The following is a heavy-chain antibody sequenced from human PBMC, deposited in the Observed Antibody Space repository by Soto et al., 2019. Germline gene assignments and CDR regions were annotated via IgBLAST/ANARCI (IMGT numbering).Heavy chain of an antibody. CDR3: ARGVFNNYVWFDP. J-gene: IGHJ5*02. V-gene: IGHV1-3*01. Sequence: ASVKVSCKASGYTFTTYPIHWVRQAPGQRLEWMGWINAVNGKAKYSQNFQDRVTITRDTSATTAYMELSSLRSEDTAVYYCARGVFNNYVWFDPWGQRTLVTVSS. D-gene: IGHD4-4*01. CDR1: GYTFTTYP. CDR2: INAVNGKA.